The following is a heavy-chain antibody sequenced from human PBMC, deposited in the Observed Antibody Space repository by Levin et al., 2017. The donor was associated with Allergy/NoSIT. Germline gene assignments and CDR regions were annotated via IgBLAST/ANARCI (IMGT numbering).Heavy chain of an antibody. Sequence: GASVKVSCAASGFTFSSYSMNWVRQAPGKGLEWVSYISSSSSTIYYADSVKGRFTISRDNAKNSLYLQMNSLRDEDTAVYYCARDNGDYGYYYYGMDVWGQGTTVTVSS. V-gene: IGHV3-48*02. J-gene: IGHJ6*02. CDR1: GFTFSSYS. D-gene: IGHD4-17*01. CDR2: ISSSSSTI. CDR3: ARDNGDYGYYYYGMDV.